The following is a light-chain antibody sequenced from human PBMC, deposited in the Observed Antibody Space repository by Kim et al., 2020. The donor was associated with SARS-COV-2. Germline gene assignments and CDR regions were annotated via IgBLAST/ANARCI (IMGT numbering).Light chain of an antibody. CDR2: WAS. Sequence: RAPINCKSSQNIFYSSNNKNFLTWYQQKPGQPPKVLIYWASVRESGVPDRFSGSGSATDFTLTIRSLQAEDVAVYYCQQYFATPYTFGQGTKLEI. J-gene: IGKJ2*01. V-gene: IGKV4-1*01. CDR1: QNIFYSSNNKNF. CDR3: QQYFATPYT.